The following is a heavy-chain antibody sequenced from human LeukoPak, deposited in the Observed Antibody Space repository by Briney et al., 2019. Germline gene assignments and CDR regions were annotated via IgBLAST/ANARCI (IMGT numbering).Heavy chain of an antibody. V-gene: IGHV3-23*01. CDR1: GGSISSYY. Sequence: ETLSLTCTVSGGSISSYYWSWVRQAPGKGLEWVSAISGSGGSTYYADSVKGRFTISRDNSKNTLYLQMNSLRAEDTAVYYCAKDRGSSGWYTDFDYWGQGTLVTVSS. J-gene: IGHJ4*02. D-gene: IGHD6-19*01. CDR3: AKDRGSSGWYTDFDY. CDR2: ISGSGGST.